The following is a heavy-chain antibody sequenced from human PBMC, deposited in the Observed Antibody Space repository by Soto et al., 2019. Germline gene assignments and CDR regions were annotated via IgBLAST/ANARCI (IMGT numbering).Heavy chain of an antibody. D-gene: IGHD3-16*02. CDR1: GFTFSSYA. V-gene: IGHV3-23*01. J-gene: IGHJ4*02. Sequence: GGSLRLSCAASGFTFSSYAMSWVRQAPGKGLEWVSAISGSGGSTYYADSVKGRFTISRDNSKNTLYLQMNSLRAEDTAVYYCAKGYWSPDMITFGGVIAYFDYWGQGTLVTVSS. CDR3: AKGYWSPDMITFGGVIAYFDY. CDR2: ISGSGGST.